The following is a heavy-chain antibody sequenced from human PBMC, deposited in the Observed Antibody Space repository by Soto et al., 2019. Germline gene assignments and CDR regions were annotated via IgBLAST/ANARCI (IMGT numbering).Heavy chain of an antibody. Sequence: EVQLLESGGGLVQPGGSLRLSCAASGFTFSSYAMSWVRQAPGKGLEWVSAISGSGGSTYYADSVKGRFTISRDNSKNTLYLQMNSLRAEDTAVYYCANLYGPVVYYYYGMDVWGQGTTVTVSS. CDR2: ISGSGGST. D-gene: IGHD2-15*01. CDR3: ANLYGPVVYYYYGMDV. V-gene: IGHV3-23*01. CDR1: GFTFSSYA. J-gene: IGHJ6*02.